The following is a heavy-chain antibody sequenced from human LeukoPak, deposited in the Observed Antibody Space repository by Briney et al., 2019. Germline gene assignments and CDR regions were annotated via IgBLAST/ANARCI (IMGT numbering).Heavy chain of an antibody. CDR2: IYTSGST. Sequence: SQTLSLTCTVSGGSISSGSYYWSWIRQPAGKGLEWIGRIYTSGSTNYNPSLKSRVTISVDTSKNQFSLKLSSVTAADTAVYYCARALGYCSGGSCYRCYYYMDVWGKGTTVTVSS. CDR3: ARALGYCSGGSCYRCYYYMDV. D-gene: IGHD2-15*01. CDR1: GGSISSGSYY. V-gene: IGHV4-61*02. J-gene: IGHJ6*03.